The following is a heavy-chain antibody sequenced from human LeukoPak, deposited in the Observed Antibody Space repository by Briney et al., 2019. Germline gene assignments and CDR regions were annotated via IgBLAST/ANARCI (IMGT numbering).Heavy chain of an antibody. V-gene: IGHV1-69*05. CDR1: GGTFSTYA. CDR2: VIPKFGSP. Sequence: ASVKVSCKASGGTFSTYAISWVRQAPGQGLEWLGGVIPKFGSPNYPQKFQGRVTITTDESTSTAYMEMSSLRSDDTAVYYCARDRYDFWSGFYNLWGQGTLVTVS. J-gene: IGHJ5*02. CDR3: ARDRYDFWSGFYNL. D-gene: IGHD3-3*01.